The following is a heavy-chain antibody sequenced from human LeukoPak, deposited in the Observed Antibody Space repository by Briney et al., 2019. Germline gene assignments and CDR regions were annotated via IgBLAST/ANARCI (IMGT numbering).Heavy chain of an antibody. CDR1: GFTFSDYS. J-gene: IGHJ4*02. D-gene: IGHD6-19*01. Sequence: GGSLRLSCVASGFTFSDYSFNWVRQAPGRGLEWDSYISRSTSTIYYADSVKGRFTISRDNAKNSLYLQMNSLRDEDTAVYYCARDADNYSSGWYDYKFDYWGQGTLVTVSS. CDR2: ISRSTSTI. V-gene: IGHV3-48*02. CDR3: ARDADNYSSGWYDYKFDY.